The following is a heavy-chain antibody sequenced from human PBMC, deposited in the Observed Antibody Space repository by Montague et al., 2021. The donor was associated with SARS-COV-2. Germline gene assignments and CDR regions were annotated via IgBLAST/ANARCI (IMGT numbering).Heavy chain of an antibody. D-gene: IGHD6-13*01. CDR3: ARGSNDPPDV. V-gene: IGHV4-39*01. J-gene: IGHJ6*02. CDR2: FSLTGGT. Sequence: SETLSLTCSVSGGPLRRSYYYWAWIRQPPGKGLEWIGSFSLTGGTFYNPSLRSRVTITADTSKSQFSMHLSSATAADTAVYYCARGSNDPPDVWGQGTTVTVSS. CDR1: GGPLRRSYYY.